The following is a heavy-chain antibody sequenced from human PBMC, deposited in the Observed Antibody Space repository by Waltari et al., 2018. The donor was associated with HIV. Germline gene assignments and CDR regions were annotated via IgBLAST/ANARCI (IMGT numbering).Heavy chain of an antibody. D-gene: IGHD2-21*02. CDR2: ISDDSSFI. Sequence: ESGGGRAKPGGTLKISWPGSGFTFKTSSVRWIRQTPGRGLEWISSISDDSSFIYYADSVKGRFTVSRDNVRNSVFLQINDVRAEDTATYFCGAFLCAEDCRDGFDVWGQGTMVTVS. V-gene: IGHV3-21*06. J-gene: IGHJ3*01. CDR1: GFTFKTSS. CDR3: GAFLCAEDCRDGFDV.